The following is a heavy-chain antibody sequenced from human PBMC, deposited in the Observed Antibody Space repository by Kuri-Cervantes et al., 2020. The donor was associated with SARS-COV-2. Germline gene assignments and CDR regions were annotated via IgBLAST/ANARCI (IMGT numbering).Heavy chain of an antibody. Sequence: GGSLRLSCAASGLTFTNSWISWVRQAPGKGLEWVANINQDGSEKHSVDSVRGRFTISRDDAANSVDLLLNSLRVEDTAVYYCAKDLGFGELLSGVVNDYWGQGTLVTVSS. CDR2: INQDGSEK. V-gene: IGHV3-7*01. J-gene: IGHJ4*02. D-gene: IGHD3-10*01. CDR3: AKDLGFGELLSGVVNDY. CDR1: GLTFTNSW.